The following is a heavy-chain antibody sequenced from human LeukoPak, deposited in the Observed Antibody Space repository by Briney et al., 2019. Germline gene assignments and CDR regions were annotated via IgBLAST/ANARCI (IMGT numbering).Heavy chain of an antibody. CDR1: GGSISRSSYY. CDR3: ARHSAAVAGIDY. Sequence: SETLSLTCTVSGGSISRSSYYWGWIRQPPGKGLEWIGSIYYSGSTYYNPSLKSRVTISVDTSKNQFSLKLSSVTAADTAVYYCARHSAAVAGIDYWGQGTLVTVSS. CDR2: IYYSGST. V-gene: IGHV4-39*01. J-gene: IGHJ4*02. D-gene: IGHD6-19*01.